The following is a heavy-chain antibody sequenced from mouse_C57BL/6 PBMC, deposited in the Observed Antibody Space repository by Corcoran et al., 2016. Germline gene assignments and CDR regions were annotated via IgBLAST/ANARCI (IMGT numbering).Heavy chain of an antibody. CDR1: GYTFTDYY. J-gene: IGHJ2*01. D-gene: IGHD1-1*01. CDR2: IFPGSGST. CDR3: VFTTVVGKVYYFDY. Sequence: QVQLQQSGPELVKPGASVKISCKASGYTFTDYYINWVKQRPGQGLEWIGWIFPGSGSTYYNEKFKGKATLTVDKSSSTTYMLLSSLTSEDSAVYFCVFTTVVGKVYYFDYWGQGTTLTVSS. V-gene: IGHV1-75*01.